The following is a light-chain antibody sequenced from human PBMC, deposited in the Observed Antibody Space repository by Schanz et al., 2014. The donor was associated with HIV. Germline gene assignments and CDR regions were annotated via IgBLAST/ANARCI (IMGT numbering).Light chain of an antibody. V-gene: IGKV3-15*01. CDR1: QSVSNN. CDR3: QQYHNWPYT. CDR2: GAS. J-gene: IGKJ2*01. Sequence: EIVMTQSPATLSVSPGERATLSCRASQSVSNNLAWYQQKSGQTPRLLIYGASTRATGIPARFSGSGSGTEFTLTISSLQSEDFAVYYCQQYHNWPYTFGQGTKLEIK.